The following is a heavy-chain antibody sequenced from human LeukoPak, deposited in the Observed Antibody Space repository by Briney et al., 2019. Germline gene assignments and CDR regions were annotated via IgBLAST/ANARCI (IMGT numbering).Heavy chain of an antibody. CDR1: GFTFSTYT. J-gene: IGHJ4*02. D-gene: IGHD4-17*01. CDR2: ISSSSGYI. CDR3: ARDPYDDYDY. Sequence: GGSLRLSCAASGFTFSTYTMNWVRQAPGNGLEWVSSISSSSGYIYYADSVKGRFTISRDNAKSSLSLQMNSLRAEDTAVYYCARDPYDDYDYWGQGTLVTVSS. V-gene: IGHV3-21*01.